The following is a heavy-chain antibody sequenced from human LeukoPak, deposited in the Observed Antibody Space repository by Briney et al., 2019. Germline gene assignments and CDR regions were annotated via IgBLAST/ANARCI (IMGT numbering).Heavy chain of an antibody. CDR2: MDYSGST. D-gene: IGHD6-19*01. J-gene: IGHJ4*02. Sequence: PSETLSLTCTVSGGSISSYYWTWIRQSPGTGLEWIGYMDYSGSTAYNPSLKSRVTTSIDTSKKQFSLELSSVTAADTAIYFCARRKRGSGGPFDYWGQGTLVTVSS. CDR3: ARRKRGSGGPFDY. V-gene: IGHV4-59*08. CDR1: GGSISSYY.